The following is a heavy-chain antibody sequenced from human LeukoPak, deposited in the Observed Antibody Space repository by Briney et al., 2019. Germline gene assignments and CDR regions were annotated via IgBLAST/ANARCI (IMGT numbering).Heavy chain of an antibody. J-gene: IGHJ5*02. CDR3: ARDIGVVPTAFDP. CDR1: GFTFSNYW. D-gene: IGHD2-2*01. Sequence: PGGSLRLSCAASGFTFSNYWMHWVRQAPGEGLVGVSRINIDGSSTNYADSVKGRFTISRDNAKNTLYLQMNSLRAEDTAVYYCARDIGVVPTAFDPWGQGTLVTVSS. V-gene: IGHV3-74*01. CDR2: INIDGSST.